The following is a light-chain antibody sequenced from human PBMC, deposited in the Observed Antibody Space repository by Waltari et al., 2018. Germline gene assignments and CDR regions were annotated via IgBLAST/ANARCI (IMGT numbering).Light chain of an antibody. CDR1: QNINTY. Sequence: DIQMTQSPSTLSASVGDRVPITFRASQNINTYLAWYQPKPGKAPKLLIYGGSTLESGVPLRFSGSGSGTEFTLTISSLQPDDFATYYCQRYNSYSNTFGQGTKLEIK. V-gene: IGKV1-5*01. CDR2: GGS. CDR3: QRYNSYSNT. J-gene: IGKJ2*01.